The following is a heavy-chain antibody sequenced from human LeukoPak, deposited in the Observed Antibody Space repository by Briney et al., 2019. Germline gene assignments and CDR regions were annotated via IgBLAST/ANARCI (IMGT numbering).Heavy chain of an antibody. J-gene: IGHJ4*02. CDR1: GLIFTKYY. CDR2: ITSNGANT. D-gene: IGHD3-10*01. CDR3: AREAYGSGNYPSDY. Sequence: GGSLRLSCSASGLIFTKYYMNWVRQAPGKGLEWVSSITSNGANTYYADSVKGRFTISRDNAKNSLYLQMNSLRAEDTAVYYCAREAYGSGNYPSDYWGQGTLVTVSS. V-gene: IGHV3-21*01.